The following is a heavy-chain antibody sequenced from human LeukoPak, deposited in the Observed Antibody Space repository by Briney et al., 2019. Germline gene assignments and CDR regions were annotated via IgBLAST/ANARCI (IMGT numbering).Heavy chain of an antibody. CDR3: ARGAPTTRIGAGRFDY. CDR1: GYSLTNYY. D-gene: IGHD5-12*01. J-gene: IGHJ4*02. CDR2: INPSGGST. V-gene: IGHV1-46*01. Sequence: ASVKLFCRAFGYSLTNYYVHWVRQAPGQGLEWMGEINPSGGSTSYAQKFQGRITVTRDTYTNTVYMDLSSLKSEDTATYYCARGAPTTRIGAGRFDYWGQGSLLTVAS.